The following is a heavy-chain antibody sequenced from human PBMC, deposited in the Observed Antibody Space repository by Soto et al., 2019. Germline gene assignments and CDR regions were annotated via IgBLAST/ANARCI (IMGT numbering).Heavy chain of an antibody. Sequence: SSVKVSCKASGYTFTGYYMHWVRQAPGQGLEWMGWINPNSGGTNYAQKFQGRVTMTRDTSISTAYMELSRLRSDDTAVYYCAVRRVVVPAATQGPPTYEWLHPCVKGPLVTVSS. CDR1: GYTFTGYY. CDR3: AVRRVVVPAATQGPPTYEWLHP. CDR2: INPNSGGT. J-gene: IGHJ5*02. V-gene: IGHV1-2*02. D-gene: IGHD2-2*01.